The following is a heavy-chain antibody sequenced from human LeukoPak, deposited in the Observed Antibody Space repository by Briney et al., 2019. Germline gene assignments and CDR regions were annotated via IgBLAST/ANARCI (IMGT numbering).Heavy chain of an antibody. CDR2: TYYNSKWYN. CDR1: GDSVSNNA. Sequence: SQTLSLTCVISGDSVSNNAWNWVRQTPSGGLECLGRTYYNSKWYNEYAESVKSRISINPDTSKNQFSLQLNSVTPEDTAVYYCARGWARDGFNIWSQGTMVNVSS. J-gene: IGHJ3*02. D-gene: IGHD6-13*01. CDR3: ARGWARDGFNI. V-gene: IGHV6-1*01.